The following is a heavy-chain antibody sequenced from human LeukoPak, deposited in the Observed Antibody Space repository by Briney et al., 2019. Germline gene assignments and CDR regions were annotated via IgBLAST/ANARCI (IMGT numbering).Heavy chain of an antibody. CDR3: ARSPLVVVVPAAKPQLLWYGMDV. D-gene: IGHD2-2*01. V-gene: IGHV4-59*08. Sequence: SETLSLTCTVSGGSISSYYWSWIRQPPGKGLEWIGYIYYSGSTNYNPSLKSRVTISVDTSKNQLSLKLSSVTAADTAVYYCARSPLVVVVPAAKPQLLWYGMDVWGQGTTVTVSS. CDR1: GGSISSYY. J-gene: IGHJ6*02. CDR2: IYYSGST.